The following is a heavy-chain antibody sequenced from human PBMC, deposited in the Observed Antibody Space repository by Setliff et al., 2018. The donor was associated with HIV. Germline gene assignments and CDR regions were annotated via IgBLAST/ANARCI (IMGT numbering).Heavy chain of an antibody. V-gene: IGHV3-20*04. CDR2: ITWNGHTT. CDR3: ARGQTMYGVVIYDAFNV. D-gene: IGHD3-3*01. J-gene: IGHJ3*01. Sequence: GGSLRLSCAASGFTFDDYVMSWVRQVPGKGLEWVSGITWNGHTTDYADTVKGRFTISRDNRNKFLYLQMNSLSAEDTALYYCARGQTMYGVVIYDAFNVWGHGTMVTVSS. CDR1: GFTFDDYV.